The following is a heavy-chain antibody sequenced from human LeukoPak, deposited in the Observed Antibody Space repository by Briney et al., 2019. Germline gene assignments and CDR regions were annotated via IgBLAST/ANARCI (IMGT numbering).Heavy chain of an antibody. Sequence: GASVKVSCKASGGTFSSYAISWVRQAPGKGLEWMGGIIPIFGTANYAQKFQGRVTITTDESTSTAYMELSSLRSEDTAVYYCAIALGYCSGGSCYPWFDPWGQGTLVTVSS. D-gene: IGHD2-15*01. CDR2: IIPIFGTA. V-gene: IGHV1-69*05. CDR3: AIALGYCSGGSCYPWFDP. CDR1: GGTFSSYA. J-gene: IGHJ5*02.